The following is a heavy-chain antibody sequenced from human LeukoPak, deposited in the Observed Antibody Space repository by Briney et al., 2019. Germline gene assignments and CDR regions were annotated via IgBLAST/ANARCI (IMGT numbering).Heavy chain of an antibody. CDR2: INHSGST. V-gene: IGHV4-34*01. D-gene: IGHD6-6*01. CDR1: GGSINNYY. CDR3: ARHLIGAARRGYFDY. J-gene: IGHJ4*02. Sequence: SETLSLTCTVSGGSINNYYWSWIRQPPGKGLEWIGEINHSGSTNYNPSLKSRVTISVDTSKNQFSLKLSSVTAADTAVYYCARHLIGAARRGYFDYWGQGTLVTVSS.